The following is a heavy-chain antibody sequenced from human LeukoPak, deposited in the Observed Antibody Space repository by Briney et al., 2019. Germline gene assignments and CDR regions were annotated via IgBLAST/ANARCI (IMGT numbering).Heavy chain of an antibody. J-gene: IGHJ5*02. CDR3: ARDLSVDTAMWS. CDR1: GYTFTGYY. V-gene: IGHV1-2*02. D-gene: IGHD5-18*01. Sequence: ASVKVSCKASGYTFTGYYMHWVRQAPGQGLEWMGWINPNSGGTNYAQKFQGRVTMTRDTSISTAYMELSRLRSDDTAVYYCARDLSVDTAMWSWGQGTLVTVSS. CDR2: INPNSGGT.